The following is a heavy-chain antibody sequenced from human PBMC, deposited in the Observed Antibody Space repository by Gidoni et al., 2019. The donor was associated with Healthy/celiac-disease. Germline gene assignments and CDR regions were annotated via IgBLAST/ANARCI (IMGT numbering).Heavy chain of an antibody. CDR3: ARTSSGASFDP. CDR2: TRNKANSYTT. V-gene: IGHV3-72*01. CDR1: GFTFSDHY. J-gene: IGHJ5*02. Sequence: EVQLVESGGGLVQPGGSLRLSCAAPGFTFSDHYMDWVRQAPGKGLEWVGRTRNKANSYTTEYAASVKGRFTISRDDSKNSLYLQMNSLKTEDTAVYYCARTSSGASFDPWGQGTLVTVSS. D-gene: IGHD1-26*01.